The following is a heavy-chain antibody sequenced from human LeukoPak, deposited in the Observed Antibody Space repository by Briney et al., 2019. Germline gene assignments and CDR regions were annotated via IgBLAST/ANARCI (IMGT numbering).Heavy chain of an antibody. D-gene: IGHD3-10*01. CDR1: GFTVTSNY. J-gene: IGHJ4*02. CDR2: IYSGGST. V-gene: IGHV3-53*01. Sequence: PGGSLILSCAASGFTVTSNYMSWVRQAPGKGLEWVSVIYSGGSTYYADSVKGRFIISRDNSKNTVYLQMSNLRAEDTAVYYCARDFGDNYSDYWGQGTLVTVSS. CDR3: ARDFGDNYSDY.